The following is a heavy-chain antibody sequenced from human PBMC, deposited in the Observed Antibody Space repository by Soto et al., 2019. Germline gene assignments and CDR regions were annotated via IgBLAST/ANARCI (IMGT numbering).Heavy chain of an antibody. CDR3: ARLPFTIFGVVITPGTVHY. CDR1: GYTFTSYG. J-gene: IGHJ4*02. V-gene: IGHV1-18*04. CDR2: ISAYNGNT. Sequence: ASGKVSCKASGYTFTSYGISWVRQAPGQGLEWMGWISAYNGNTNYAQKLQGRVSMTTDTSTSTAYMELRSLRSDDTAVYYCARLPFTIFGVVITPGTVHYWGQGTLVTLSS. D-gene: IGHD3-3*01.